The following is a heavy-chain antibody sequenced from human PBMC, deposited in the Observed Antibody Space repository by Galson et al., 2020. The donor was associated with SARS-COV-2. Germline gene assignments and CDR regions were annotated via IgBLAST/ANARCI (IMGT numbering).Heavy chain of an antibody. CDR1: GFASGITFSNSW. Sequence: GESLKISCAASGFASGITFSNSWMTWVRQAPGKGLEWVATTNQDGSKTYYVDSVKGRFTISRDSAKNSLYLQMNSLRAEDMAVYFCARGGQSTSWYWRDWGQGTPVTVST. CDR3: ARGGQSTSWYWRD. CDR2: TNQDGSKT. D-gene: IGHD6-13*01. V-gene: IGHV3-7*05. J-gene: IGHJ4*02.